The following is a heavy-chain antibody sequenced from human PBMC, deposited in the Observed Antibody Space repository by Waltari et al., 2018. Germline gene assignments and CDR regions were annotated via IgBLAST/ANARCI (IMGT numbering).Heavy chain of an antibody. D-gene: IGHD6-13*01. J-gene: IGHJ6*03. CDR2: IDHSGGT. Sequence: QVQLQQWGAGLLTPSETLSLTRAVYARSFRVYSWHWIRQPPGKGLEWIGEIDHSGGTNYNPSLQSRVTISADTSKRRFSLTLRSMTAADTAVYYCTRGRRHRAASRNYYYMDVWGKGTTVTVSS. CDR1: ARSFRVYS. CDR3: TRGRRHRAASRNYYYMDV. V-gene: IGHV4-34*01.